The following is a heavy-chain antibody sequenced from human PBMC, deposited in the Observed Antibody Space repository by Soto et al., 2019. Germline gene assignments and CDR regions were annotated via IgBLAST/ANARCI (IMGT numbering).Heavy chain of an antibody. D-gene: IGHD5-12*01. Sequence: QVQLQESGPGLVKPSQTLSLTCTVSGVSIISGGYYWSWIRQHPGKGLEWIGYIYYSGSTYYKPSLKSRVTISVDTSKNQFSLKLSSVTAADTAVYYCARGGNIVSPFDPGGQGTLVTVSS. CDR2: IYYSGST. J-gene: IGHJ5*02. CDR1: GVSIISGGYY. CDR3: ARGGNIVSPFDP. V-gene: IGHV4-31*03.